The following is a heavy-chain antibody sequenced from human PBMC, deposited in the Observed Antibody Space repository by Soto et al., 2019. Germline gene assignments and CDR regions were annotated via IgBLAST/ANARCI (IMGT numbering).Heavy chain of an antibody. CDR2: VDYTGPT. J-gene: IGHJ4*02. CDR3: ARDLAAVPRAFDY. D-gene: IGHD6-13*01. V-gene: IGHV4-59*01. Sequence: QVQLQESGPGLLKPSETLSLICTVSGGSISSYFYIWVRQPPGKGLEWIGSVDYTGPTDYNPSLKSLVTISVDTSKTQFSLNLRSVTAADTAVYYCARDLAAVPRAFDYWGRGTLVTVSS. CDR1: GGSISSYF.